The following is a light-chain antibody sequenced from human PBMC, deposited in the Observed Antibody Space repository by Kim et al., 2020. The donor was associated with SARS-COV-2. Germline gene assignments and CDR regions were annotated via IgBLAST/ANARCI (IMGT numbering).Light chain of an antibody. J-gene: IGLJ3*02. CDR3: AAWDDSLSVGV. CDR1: SSNIGSNY. V-gene: IGLV1-47*01. Sequence: GQRVTISGSGSSSNIGSNYVYWYQQLPGTAPKLLIYRNNQRPSGVPDRFSGSKSGTSASLAISGLRSEDEADYYCAAWDDSLSVGVFGGGTQLTVL. CDR2: RNN.